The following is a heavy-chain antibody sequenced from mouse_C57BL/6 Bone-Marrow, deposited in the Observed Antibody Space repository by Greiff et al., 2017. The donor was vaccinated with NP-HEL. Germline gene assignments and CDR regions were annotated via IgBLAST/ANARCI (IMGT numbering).Heavy chain of an antibody. D-gene: IGHD1-1*01. CDR1: GYAFSSYW. J-gene: IGHJ1*03. CDR2: INPGDGDT. V-gene: IGHV1-80*01. CDR3: ARLYYYGTYWYFDV. Sequence: VQLQQSGAELVKPGASVKISCKASGYAFSSYWMNWVKQRPGKGLEWIGQINPGDGDTNSNGKFKGKATLTADKSSSTAYMQLSSLTSEDSAVYFCARLYYYGTYWYFDVWGTGTTVTVSS.